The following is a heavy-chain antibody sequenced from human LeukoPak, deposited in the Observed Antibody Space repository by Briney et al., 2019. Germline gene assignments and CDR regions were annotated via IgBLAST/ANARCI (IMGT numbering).Heavy chain of an antibody. D-gene: IGHD1-26*01. CDR3: ASQRDGASDY. V-gene: IGHV3-7*01. CDR2: IEQDGSEK. J-gene: IGHJ4*02. Sequence: PGGSLRLSCAASGFTFSIFWMTWVRQAPGKGLEWVGSIEQDGSEKYYVDSVKGRFTFSRDNGKNSVYLQMSSLRADDTAVYYCASQRDGASDYWGQGTLVTVSS. CDR1: GFTFSIFW.